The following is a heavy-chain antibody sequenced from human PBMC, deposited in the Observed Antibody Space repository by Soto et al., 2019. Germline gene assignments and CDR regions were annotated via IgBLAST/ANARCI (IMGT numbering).Heavy chain of an antibody. Sequence: QVQLVQSGAEVKKPGSSVKVSCKASGGTFSSYAISWVRQAPGQGLEWMGGIIPIFGTANYAQKFQGRVTITADESTSTAYMELSSLRSEDTAVYYCATRIAVAGPLPGTLDYWGQGTLVTVSS. CDR2: IIPIFGTA. V-gene: IGHV1-69*01. J-gene: IGHJ4*02. CDR1: GGTFSSYA. D-gene: IGHD6-19*01. CDR3: ATRIAVAGPLPGTLDY.